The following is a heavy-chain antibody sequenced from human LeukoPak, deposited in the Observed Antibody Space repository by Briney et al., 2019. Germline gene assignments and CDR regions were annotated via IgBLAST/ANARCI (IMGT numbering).Heavy chain of an antibody. V-gene: IGHV3-23*01. J-gene: IGHJ4*02. CDR1: GFTFSSYA. D-gene: IGHD3-16*01. CDR3: SSRYDSFDH. CDR2: ISGSGGST. Sequence: GGSLRLYCAASGFTFSSYAMSWVRQAPGKGLEWVSAISGSGGSTYHADSVKGRFTISRDNSKNTLYLLISSLRPEDTATYYCSSRYDSFDHWGQGTLVIVSS.